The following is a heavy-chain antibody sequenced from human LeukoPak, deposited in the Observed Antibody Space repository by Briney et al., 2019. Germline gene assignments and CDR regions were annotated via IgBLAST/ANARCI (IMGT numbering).Heavy chain of an antibody. V-gene: IGHV3-48*02. CDR3: ARDLDYAFDI. J-gene: IGHJ3*02. CDR1: GFIFDDYG. CDR2: IYSSDPT. Sequence: PGGCLRLSCAASGFIFDDYGMNWVRQAPGKGLEWVSHIYSSDPTYADSVKGRFTISRDNAKNSLYLQMNSLRDEDTAVYYCARDLDYAFDIWGQGTMVTASS. D-gene: IGHD3-16*01.